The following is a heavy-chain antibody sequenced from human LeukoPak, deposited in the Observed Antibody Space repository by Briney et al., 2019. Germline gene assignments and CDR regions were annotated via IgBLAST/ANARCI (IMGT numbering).Heavy chain of an antibody. CDR1: GFTFSSYG. V-gene: IGHV3-33*01. CDR3: ARGAVRDGYNNDY. D-gene: IGHD5-12*01. CDR2: IWYDGSNK. J-gene: IGHJ4*02. Sequence: GGSLRLSCAASGFTFSSYGMHWVRQAPGKGLEWVAVIWYDGSNKYYADSVKGRFTISRDNSKNTLYLQMNSLRAEDTAVYYCARGAVRDGYNNDYWGQGTLVTVSS.